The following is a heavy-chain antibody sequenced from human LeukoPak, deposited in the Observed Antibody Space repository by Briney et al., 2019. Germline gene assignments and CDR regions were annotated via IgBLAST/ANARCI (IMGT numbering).Heavy chain of an antibody. V-gene: IGHV4-31*03. CDR2: IFNSGST. CDR3: ARDPNSGVLGDI. Sequence: SETLSLTCTVSGGSVSIGGFYWNWIRQHPGKGLEWIGYIFNSGSTYYNPSLKSRAIISIDTSKNQFSLKLSSMTAADTAVYYCARDPNSGVLGDIWGQGTMVTVSS. J-gene: IGHJ3*02. D-gene: IGHD1-26*01. CDR1: GGSVSIGGFY.